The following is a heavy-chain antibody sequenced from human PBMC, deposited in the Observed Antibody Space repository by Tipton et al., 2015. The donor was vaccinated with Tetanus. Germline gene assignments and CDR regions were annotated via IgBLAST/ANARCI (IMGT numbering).Heavy chain of an antibody. CDR3: ARIARGIAAAGLYYFDF. Sequence: TLSLTCTVSGGSVSSGSYYWSWIRQPPGKGLEWIGYIYYSGGTNYNPSLKSRVTISVDTSKNQFYLRLGSVTAADSAVYFCARIARGIAAAGLYYFDFWGQGALVTVSS. V-gene: IGHV4-61*01. D-gene: IGHD6-25*01. CDR2: IYYSGGT. CDR1: GGSVSSGSYY. J-gene: IGHJ4*02.